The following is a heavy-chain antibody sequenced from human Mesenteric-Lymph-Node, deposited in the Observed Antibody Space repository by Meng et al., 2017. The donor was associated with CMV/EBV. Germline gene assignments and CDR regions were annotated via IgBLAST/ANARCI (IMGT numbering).Heavy chain of an antibody. D-gene: IGHD2-2*01. CDR3: ARGRVPAALDY. CDR2: ISSSDSII. V-gene: IGHV3-11*01. CDR1: GFTFSDYY. Sequence: LSCAASGFTFSDYYMSWIRQAPGKGLEWVSYISSSDSIIYYEDSVKGRFTISRDNAKNSLYLHMNSLRAEDTAVYYCARGRVPAALDYWGQGTLVTVSS. J-gene: IGHJ4*02.